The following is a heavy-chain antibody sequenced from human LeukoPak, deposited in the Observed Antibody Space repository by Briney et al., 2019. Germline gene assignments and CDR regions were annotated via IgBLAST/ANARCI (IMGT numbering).Heavy chain of an antibody. CDR3: AKDTSSGWSFFDY. V-gene: IGHV3-9*01. Sequence: GRSLRLSCAASGFTFDDYAMHWVRQAPGKGLEWVSGISWNSGSIGYADSVKGRFTISRDNAKNSLYLQMNSLRAEDTALYYCAKDTSSGWSFFDYWGQGTLVTVSS. CDR2: ISWNSGSI. D-gene: IGHD6-19*01. J-gene: IGHJ4*02. CDR1: GFTFDDYA.